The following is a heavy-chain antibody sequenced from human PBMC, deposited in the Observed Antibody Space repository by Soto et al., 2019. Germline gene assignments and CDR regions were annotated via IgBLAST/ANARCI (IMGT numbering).Heavy chain of an antibody. D-gene: IGHD5-12*01. CDR2: IYYTGTT. CDR1: GGTISHGDYY. CDR3: ARRGDIVALKHLCDL. V-gene: IGHV4-30-4*01. J-gene: IGHJ6*03. Sequence: TLSLTYTVSGGTISHGDYYWSWIRQPPGEGLEWIGYIYYTGTTFYNPSLKGRLTMSLDKSKNQFSLKLTSVTAADTAVYYLARRGDIVALKHLCDLGGKGTMVTV.